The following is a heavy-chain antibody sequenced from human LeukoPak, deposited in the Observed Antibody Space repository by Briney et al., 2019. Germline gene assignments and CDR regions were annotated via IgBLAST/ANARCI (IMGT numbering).Heavy chain of an antibody. V-gene: IGHV4-34*01. Sequence: SETLSLTCAVYGGSFSGYYWSWIRQPPGKGLEWIGEINHSGSTNYNPSLKSRVTISVDTSKNQFSLKLSSVTAADTAVYYCARGPEGSTSFGYIDVWGKGTTVTASS. D-gene: IGHD2-2*01. CDR3: ARGPEGSTSFGYIDV. J-gene: IGHJ6*03. CDR1: GGSFSGYY. CDR2: INHSGST.